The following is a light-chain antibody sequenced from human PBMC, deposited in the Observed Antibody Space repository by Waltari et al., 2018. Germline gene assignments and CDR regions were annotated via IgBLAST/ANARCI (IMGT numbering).Light chain of an antibody. V-gene: IGLV1-47*01. J-gene: IGLJ3*02. CDR3: AAWDDTLSAVL. Sequence: QSVLTQPPSASWPPGQRVTLTFSGSRSNIVLTSAYLYQHLPGTTPKLLIDRNNQRPSGVPDRFSGSKSGTSASLAISGLRSEDEADYYCAAWDDTLSAVLFGGGTNLTVL. CDR1: RSNIVLTS. CDR2: RNN.